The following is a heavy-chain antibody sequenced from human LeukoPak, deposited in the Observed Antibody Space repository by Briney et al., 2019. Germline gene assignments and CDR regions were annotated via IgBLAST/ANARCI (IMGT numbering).Heavy chain of an antibody. D-gene: IGHD4-17*01. J-gene: IGHJ4*02. CDR1: GFTFSNYS. V-gene: IGHV3-21*01. CDR2: ISSSSSYI. Sequence: PGVSLRLSCAASGFTFSNYSMNWVRQAPGKGLEWVSSISSSSSYIYYADSVKGRFTISRDNAKNSLYLQMNSLRAEDTAVYYCARDLFGQWRKTTVPYWGQGSLVTVSS. CDR3: ARDLFGQWRKTTVPY.